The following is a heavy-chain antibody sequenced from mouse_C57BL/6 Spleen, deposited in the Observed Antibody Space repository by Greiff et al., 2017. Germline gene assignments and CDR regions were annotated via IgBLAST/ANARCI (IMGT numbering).Heavy chain of an antibody. Sequence: VQLQQSGPELVKPGASVKISCTASGYSFTDYYMNWVQQSTGKSLEWIGVINPNYGTTSYTQKLKGKATMTVDQSSSTAYMQLNSLTAEDSAVYYWASRWPHFDYWGQGTTLTVSS. CDR3: ASRWPHFDY. CDR1: GYSFTDYY. J-gene: IGHJ2*01. CDR2: INPNYGTT. V-gene: IGHV1-39*01. D-gene: IGHD2-3*01.